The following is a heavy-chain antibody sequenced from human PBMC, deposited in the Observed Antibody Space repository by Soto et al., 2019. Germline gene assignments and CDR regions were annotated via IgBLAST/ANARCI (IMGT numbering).Heavy chain of an antibody. D-gene: IGHD2-8*01. Sequence: WASVKVSCKASGGTFSSYAISWVRQAPGQGLEWMGGIIPIFGTANYAQKFQGRVTITADESTSTAYMELSSLRSEDTAVYYCAAYCTNGVCKKNYYGMDVWGQGTTVTVSS. CDR3: AAYCTNGVCKKNYYGMDV. CDR2: IIPIFGTA. V-gene: IGHV1-69*13. J-gene: IGHJ6*02. CDR1: GGTFSSYA.